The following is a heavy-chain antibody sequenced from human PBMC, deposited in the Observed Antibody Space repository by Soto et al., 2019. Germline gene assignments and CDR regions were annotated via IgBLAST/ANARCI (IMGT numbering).Heavy chain of an antibody. V-gene: IGHV3-23*01. Sequence: GGSLRLSCAASGFTFSSYAMSWVRQAPGKGLEWVSAISGSGGSTYYADSVKGRFTISRDNSKNTLYLQMNSLRAEDTAVYYCAKDVSGYDIYYYYGMDVWGQGXTVTVPS. D-gene: IGHD5-12*01. CDR3: AKDVSGYDIYYYYGMDV. CDR1: GFTFSSYA. J-gene: IGHJ6*02. CDR2: ISGSGGST.